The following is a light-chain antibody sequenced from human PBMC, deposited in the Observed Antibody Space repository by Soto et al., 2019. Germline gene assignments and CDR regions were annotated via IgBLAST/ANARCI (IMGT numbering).Light chain of an antibody. CDR2: AAS. CDR1: QSISSS. Sequence: DIQMTQSPSSLSASVGDRVTVTCRASQSISSSLNWYQQKPGKAPKLLIFAASSLQTGVPSRFSGSGSETDFTLTISSLQPEDFASYYCQQSYNAPRTFGQGTKVDIK. J-gene: IGKJ2*01. V-gene: IGKV1-39*01. CDR3: QQSYNAPRT.